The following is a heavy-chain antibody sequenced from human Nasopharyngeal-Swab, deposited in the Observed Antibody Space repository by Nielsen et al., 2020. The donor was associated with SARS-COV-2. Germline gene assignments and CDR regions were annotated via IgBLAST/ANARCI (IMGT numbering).Heavy chain of an antibody. D-gene: IGHD4-17*01. CDR1: GFSFSCYW. Sequence: GESPKISCAASGFSFSCYWMSWVRQAPGKGLEWVANIKQDGSEKNYVDSVKGRFTISRDNAKSSLDLQMDSLRGEDTAVYYCARDAPAHYGAFYWGRGTLVTVSS. CDR3: ARDAPAHYGAFY. J-gene: IGHJ4*02. V-gene: IGHV3-7*01. CDR2: IKQDGSEK.